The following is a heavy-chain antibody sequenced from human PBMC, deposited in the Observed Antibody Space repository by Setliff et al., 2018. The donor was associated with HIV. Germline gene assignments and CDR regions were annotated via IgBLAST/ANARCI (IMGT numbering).Heavy chain of an antibody. CDR2: IYYSGGT. CDR1: GGSISSSSYY. D-gene: IGHD6-19*01. CDR3: ARSQFSYSSGWYYFDY. V-gene: IGHV4-39*01. Sequence: SETLSLTCTVSGGSISSSSYYWGWIRQPPGKGLEWIGSIYYSGGTYYNPSLKSRVTIYVDTSKNQFSLKLSSVTAADTAVYYFARSQFSYSSGWYYFDYWGQGTLVTVSS. J-gene: IGHJ4*02.